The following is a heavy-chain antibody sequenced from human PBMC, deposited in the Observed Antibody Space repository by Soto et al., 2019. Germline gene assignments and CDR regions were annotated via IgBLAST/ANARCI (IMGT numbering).Heavy chain of an antibody. Sequence: SETLSLTCAVYGGSFSDYYWTWIRQPPGSGLEWIGEVTHSGGTTYNPSLRSRVTISVDTSKYQFSLRLSSVTAADTALYYCARRTYYDSSGYYRPRYYFDYWGQGSLVTVSS. CDR1: GGSFSDYY. D-gene: IGHD3-22*01. V-gene: IGHV4-34*01. CDR3: ARRTYYDSSGYYRPRYYFDY. CDR2: VTHSGGT. J-gene: IGHJ4*02.